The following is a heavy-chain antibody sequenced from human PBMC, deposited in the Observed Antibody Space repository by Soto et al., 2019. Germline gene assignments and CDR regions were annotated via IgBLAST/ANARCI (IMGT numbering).Heavy chain of an antibody. CDR1: GGSINSRYW. CDR2: IYHSGST. Sequence: SETLSLTCAVSGGSINSRYWWSWVRQSPGKGLEWIGEIYHSGSTNYNPSLKSRVTISVDKSKNQFSLNLSSVTAADTAVYYCARDQNGSGNYYTRYFDYWGQGTLVTAPQ. D-gene: IGHD3-10*01. J-gene: IGHJ4*02. CDR3: ARDQNGSGNYYTRYFDY. V-gene: IGHV4-4*02.